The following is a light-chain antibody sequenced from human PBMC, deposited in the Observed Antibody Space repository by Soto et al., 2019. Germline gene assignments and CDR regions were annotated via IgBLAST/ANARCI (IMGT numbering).Light chain of an antibody. V-gene: IGLV2-14*01. J-gene: IGLJ3*02. CDR2: EVS. Sequence: QSALTQPASVSGSPGQSITISCTGTSSDVGGSNYVSWYQQHPGKAPKLMIYEVSNRHSGVSNRFSGSKSGNTASLTISGLQAEDEADYYCSSYTSSSTRVFGGGTKLTVL. CDR1: SSDVGGSNY. CDR3: SSYTSSSTRV.